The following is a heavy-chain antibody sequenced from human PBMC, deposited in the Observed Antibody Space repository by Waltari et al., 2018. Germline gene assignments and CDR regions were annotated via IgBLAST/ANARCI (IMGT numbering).Heavy chain of an antibody. J-gene: IGHJ4*02. Sequence: QLQLQESGPGLVKPSETLSLTCTVPGGSISSSSYYWGWLRQPPGKGLEWIGSIYYSGSTYYNPSLKSRVTISVDTSKNQFSLKLSSVTAADTAVYYCARGGVGATPDIDYWGQGTLVTVSS. D-gene: IGHD1-26*01. CDR2: IYYSGST. CDR3: ARGGVGATPDIDY. V-gene: IGHV4-39*07. CDR1: GGSISSSSYY.